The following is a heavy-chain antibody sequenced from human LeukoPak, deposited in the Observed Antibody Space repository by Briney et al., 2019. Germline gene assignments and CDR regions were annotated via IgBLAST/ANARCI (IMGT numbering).Heavy chain of an antibody. J-gene: IGHJ4*02. V-gene: IGHV3-30*02. CDR1: GFTFSTYG. Sequence: PGGSLRLSCAASGFTFSTYGMHWVRQAPGKGLEWVAFIRYDGNNKYYADSVKGRFTISRDNSKNTLYLQMNSLRSEDTAVYYCARELYYGSDLDYWGQGTLVTVSS. CDR3: ARELYYGSDLDY. CDR2: IRYDGNNK. D-gene: IGHD3-10*01.